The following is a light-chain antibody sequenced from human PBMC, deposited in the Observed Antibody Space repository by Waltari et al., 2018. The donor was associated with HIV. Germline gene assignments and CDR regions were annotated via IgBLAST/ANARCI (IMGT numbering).Light chain of an antibody. CDR1: RSNIENDN. J-gene: IGLJ1*01. V-gene: IGLV1-47*01. CDR2: KNF. Sequence: QSFLTQPPSASVTPGQTVPIACSGRRSNIENDNVYWYQQLPGMTPKLLIYKNFLRPSGVPDRFAASKSGTSASLTISGLRSADEADYYCVGWDSSLSAYVFGAGTKVAVL. CDR3: VGWDSSLSAYV.